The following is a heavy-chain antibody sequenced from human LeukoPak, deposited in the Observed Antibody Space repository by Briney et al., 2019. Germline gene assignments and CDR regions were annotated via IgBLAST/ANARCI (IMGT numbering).Heavy chain of an antibody. D-gene: IGHD3-10*01. CDR3: ARDNARLTYYYGSGI. V-gene: IGHV1-18*01. Sequence: ASVKVSCKASGYTFTSYGISWVRQAPGQGLERMGWISAYNGNTNYAQKLQGRVTMTTDTSTSTAYMELRSLRSDDTAVYYCARDNARLTYYYGSGIWGQGTMVTVSS. CDR1: GYTFTSYG. J-gene: IGHJ3*02. CDR2: ISAYNGNT.